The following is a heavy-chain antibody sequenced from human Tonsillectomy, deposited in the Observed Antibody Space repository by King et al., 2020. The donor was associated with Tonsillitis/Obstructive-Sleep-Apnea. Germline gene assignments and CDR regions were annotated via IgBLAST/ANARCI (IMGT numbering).Heavy chain of an antibody. D-gene: IGHD3-22*01. J-gene: IGHJ4*02. Sequence: VQLVESGGGLVQPGGSLRLSCAASGFTFSSYAMSWVRQAPGKGLEWVSAISGSGGSTYYADSVKGRFTISRDNSKNMLYLQMNSLRAEDTAVYYCAKDSPHYYDSSGYYPPFDSWGQGTLVTVSS. CDR2: ISGSGGST. V-gene: IGHV3-23*04. CDR3: AKDSPHYYDSSGYYPPFDS. CDR1: GFTFSSYA.